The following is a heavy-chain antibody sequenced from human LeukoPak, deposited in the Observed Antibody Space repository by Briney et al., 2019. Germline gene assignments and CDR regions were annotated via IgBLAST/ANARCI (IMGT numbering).Heavy chain of an antibody. CDR1: GFTFSSYE. CDR3: AKIAAAGYYFDS. CDR2: ISSGGTTR. J-gene: IGHJ4*02. Sequence: GGSLRLSCAASGFTFSSYEMNWVRQAPGKGLEWVSYISSGGTTRYYADSVKGRFTISRDNAKDSLYLQMNSLRAEDTAIYYCAKIAAAGYYFDSWGQGTLVTVSS. D-gene: IGHD6-25*01. V-gene: IGHV3-48*03.